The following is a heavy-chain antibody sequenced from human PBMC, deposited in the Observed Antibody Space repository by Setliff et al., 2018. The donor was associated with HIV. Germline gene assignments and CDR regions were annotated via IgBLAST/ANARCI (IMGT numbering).Heavy chain of an antibody. CDR1: GYSISSGYY. Sequence: SETLSLTCSVSGYSISSGYYWGWIRQPPGKGLEWIGSIYQTGSTNYNPSLWSRVTISVDKSKNQFSLKLRSVTAADTAVYYCARTLIAAAGTFDYWGQGTLVTVSS. V-gene: IGHV4-38-2*02. J-gene: IGHJ4*02. CDR2: IYQTGST. D-gene: IGHD6-13*01. CDR3: ARTLIAAAGTFDY.